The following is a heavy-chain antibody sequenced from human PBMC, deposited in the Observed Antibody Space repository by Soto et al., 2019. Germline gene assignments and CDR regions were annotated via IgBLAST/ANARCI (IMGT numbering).Heavy chain of an antibody. CDR3: ARPVGAYYGMDV. CDR1: GYTFTNYY. V-gene: IGHV1-46*03. D-gene: IGHD1-26*01. CDR2: INPRGSST. Sequence: QVQLVQSGAEVKKSGASVKVSCKASGYTFTNYYMHWVRQAPGQGLEWMGVINPRGSSTSYAQKFEDRVTMTRDTSTTTFYMKLSSLRSDDTAVYYCARPVGAYYGMDVWGQGTTVTVSS. J-gene: IGHJ6*02.